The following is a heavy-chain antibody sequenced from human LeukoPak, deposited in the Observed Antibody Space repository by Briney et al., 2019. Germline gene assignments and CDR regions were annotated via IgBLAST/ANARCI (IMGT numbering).Heavy chain of an antibody. D-gene: IGHD3-3*01. CDR3: ARDSPDNYDFWSGYYDPNYYYYYMDV. Sequence: SETLSLTCTVSGGSIGSSSYYWGWIRQPPGKGLEWIGSIYYSGSTYYNPSLKSRVTISVDTSKNQFSLKLSSVTAADTAVYYCARDSPDNYDFWSGYYDPNYYYYYMDVWGKGTTVTVSS. CDR1: GGSIGSSSYY. CDR2: IYYSGST. J-gene: IGHJ6*03. V-gene: IGHV4-39*07.